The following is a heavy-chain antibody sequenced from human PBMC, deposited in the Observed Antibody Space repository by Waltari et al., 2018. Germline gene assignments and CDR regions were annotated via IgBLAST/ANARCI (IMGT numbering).Heavy chain of an antibody. CDR1: GGSISSYY. CDR3: AITVVTPNSFDY. Sequence: VQLQESGPGLVKPSETLSLTCTVSGGSISSYYWSWIRQPAGKGLEWMGIIYPGDSDTRYSPSFQGQVTISADKSISTAYLQWSSLKASDTAMYYCAITVVTPNSFDYWGQGTLVTVSS. J-gene: IGHJ4*02. CDR2: IYPGDSDT. D-gene: IGHD2-15*01. V-gene: IGHV5-51*01.